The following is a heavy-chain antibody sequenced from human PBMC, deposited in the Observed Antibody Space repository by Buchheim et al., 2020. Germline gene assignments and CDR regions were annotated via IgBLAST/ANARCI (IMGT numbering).Heavy chain of an antibody. CDR3: AKASIAVAGMDY. D-gene: IGHD6-19*01. J-gene: IGHJ4*02. CDR1: GFTFSSYG. V-gene: IGHV3-30*18. CDR2: ISYDGSNK. Sequence: QVQLVESGGGVVQPGRSLRLSCAASGFTFSSYGMHWVRQAPGKGLEWVAVISYDGSNKYYADSVKGRFTISRDNSTNTLYLQMSSLRAEDTAVYYCAKASIAVAGMDYLGQGTL.